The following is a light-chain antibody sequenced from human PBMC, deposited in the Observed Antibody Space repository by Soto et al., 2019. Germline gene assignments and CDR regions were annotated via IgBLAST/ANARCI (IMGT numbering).Light chain of an antibody. CDR3: QQYHIWPPWT. J-gene: IGKJ1*01. CDR2: GAS. Sequence: EIVLTQSPATLSLSPGERATLSCRASQNVRSNLAWYQQKPGQAPRLLMYGASTRADGIPARFTGSGSGTEFTLTISSLQSEDSAVYFCQQYHIWPPWTSGQGTKVDIK. CDR1: QNVRSN. V-gene: IGKV3-15*01.